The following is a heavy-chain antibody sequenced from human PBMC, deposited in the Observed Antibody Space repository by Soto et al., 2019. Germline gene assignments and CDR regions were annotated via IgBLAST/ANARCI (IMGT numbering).Heavy chain of an antibody. Sequence: GGSLRLSCAASGSTFSSYGMHWVRQAPGKGLEWVAVISYDGSNKYYADSVKGRFTISRDNSKNTLYLQMNSLRAEDTAVYYCAKGGVRGKYYYYYYMDVWGKGTTVTVSS. D-gene: IGHD3-10*01. V-gene: IGHV3-30*18. CDR1: GSTFSSYG. J-gene: IGHJ6*03. CDR3: AKGGVRGKYYYYYYMDV. CDR2: ISYDGSNK.